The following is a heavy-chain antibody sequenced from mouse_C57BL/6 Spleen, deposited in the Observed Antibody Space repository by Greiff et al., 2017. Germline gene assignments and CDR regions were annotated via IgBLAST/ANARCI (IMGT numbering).Heavy chain of an antibody. J-gene: IGHJ4*01. CDR3: ARGPYYDGGAMDY. CDR2: IDPSDSET. CDR1: GYTFTSSW. V-gene: IGHV1-52*01. D-gene: IGHD1-1*01. Sequence: VQLQQPGAELVRPGSSVTLSCKASGYTFTSSWMHLVKQRPIQGLEWIGNIDPSDSETHYNQKFKDKATLTVDKSSSSAYMQLSSLTSEDSAVYYCARGPYYDGGAMDYWGQGTSVTVSS.